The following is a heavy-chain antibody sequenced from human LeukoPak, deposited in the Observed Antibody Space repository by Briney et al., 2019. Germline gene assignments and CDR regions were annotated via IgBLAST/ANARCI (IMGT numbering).Heavy chain of an antibody. CDR2: ISSSSSYI. J-gene: IGHJ4*02. CDR1: GLTSTGYS. V-gene: IGHV3-21*04. CDR3: AKGPDYDILTGYRVHFDY. D-gene: IGHD3-9*01. Sequence: PGGSLRLSCVVSGLTSTGYSMTWVRQAPGKGLEWVSSISSSSSYIYYADSVKGRFTISRDNAKNSLYLQMNSLRAEDTAVYYCAKGPDYDILTGYRVHFDYWGQGTLVTVSS.